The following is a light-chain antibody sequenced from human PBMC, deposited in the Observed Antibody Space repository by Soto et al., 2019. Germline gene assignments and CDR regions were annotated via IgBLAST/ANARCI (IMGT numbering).Light chain of an antibody. Sequence: EIVMTQSPATLSLSPGERATLSCRASQSVRSNLAWYQQKPGQAPRLLISGASTRATGIPARVSGSGSGTEFTLTIRSLQSEDFAVYYCQQYNNWPPITFGQGTRLEIK. CDR2: GAS. CDR1: QSVRSN. CDR3: QQYNNWPPIT. V-gene: IGKV3-15*01. J-gene: IGKJ5*01.